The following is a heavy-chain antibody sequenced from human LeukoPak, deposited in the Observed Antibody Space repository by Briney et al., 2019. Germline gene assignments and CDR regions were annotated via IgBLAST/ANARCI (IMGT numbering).Heavy chain of an antibody. CDR1: GYTFTSYG. D-gene: IGHD6-13*01. CDR3: ARSSSGIAAAGWFDP. CDR2: ISAYNGNT. Sequence: ASVKVSCKASGYTFTSYGISWVRQAPGQGLEWMGWISAYNGNTNYAQKLQGRVTMTTDTSTSTAYMELRSLRSDDTAVYYCARSSSGIAAAGWFDPWGQGTLVTVSS. J-gene: IGHJ5*02. V-gene: IGHV1-18*01.